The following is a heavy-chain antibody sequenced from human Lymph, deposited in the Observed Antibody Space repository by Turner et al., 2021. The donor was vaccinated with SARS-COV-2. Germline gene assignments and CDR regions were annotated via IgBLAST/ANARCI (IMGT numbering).Heavy chain of an antibody. Sequence: EVQLVESGGGLVQPGRSLRLSCAASGFTFDDYAMHWGRQAPGKGLEWVSGISWNSGSIGYADSVKGRFTISRDNAKNSLYLQMNSLRAEDTALYYCAKDRGGEQLVRLFDYWGQGTLVTVSS. CDR3: AKDRGGEQLVRLFDY. D-gene: IGHD6-6*01. J-gene: IGHJ4*02. CDR1: GFTFDDYA. CDR2: ISWNSGSI. V-gene: IGHV3-9*01.